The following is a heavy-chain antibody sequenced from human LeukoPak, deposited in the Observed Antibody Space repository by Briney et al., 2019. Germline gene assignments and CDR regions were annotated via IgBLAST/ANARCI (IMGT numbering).Heavy chain of an antibody. D-gene: IGHD1-26*01. CDR3: AKDVGKWESLHFFDY. V-gene: IGHV3-30-3*01. CDR2: ISYDGSNK. Sequence: GGSLRLSCAASGFTFSSYAMHWVRQAPGKGLEWVAVISYDGSNKYYADSVKGRFTISRDDSRNTLYLQMNSLRGDDTAVYYCAKDVGKWESLHFFDYWGQGALVTVSS. J-gene: IGHJ4*02. CDR1: GFTFSSYA.